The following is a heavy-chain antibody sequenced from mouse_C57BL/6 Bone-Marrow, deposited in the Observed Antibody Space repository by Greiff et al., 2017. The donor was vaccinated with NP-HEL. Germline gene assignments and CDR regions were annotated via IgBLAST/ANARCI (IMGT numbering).Heavy chain of an antibody. J-gene: IGHJ4*01. CDR3: AIRFYYALDY. Sequence: QVQLQQSGPELVKPGASVKISCKASGYAFSSSWMNWVKQRPGKGLEWIGRIYPGDGDTNYNGKFKGKATLTADKSSSTAYMQLRSLTSEDSAVYFCAIRFYYALDYWGQGTSVTVSS. CDR2: IYPGDGDT. CDR1: GYAFSSSW. V-gene: IGHV1-82*01. D-gene: IGHD1-1*01.